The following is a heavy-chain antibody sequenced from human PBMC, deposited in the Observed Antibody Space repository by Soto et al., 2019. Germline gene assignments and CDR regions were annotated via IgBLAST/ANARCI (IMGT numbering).Heavy chain of an antibody. CDR1: GFTFSSYW. V-gene: IGHV3-7*01. CDR2: IKQDGSEK. J-gene: IGHJ4*02. D-gene: IGHD6-13*01. Sequence: GGSLRLSCAASGFTFSSYWMSWVRQAPGKGLEWVANIKQDGSEKYYVDSVKGRFTISRDNAKNSLYLQMNSLRAEDTAVYYCARDPGIAAADNYFDYWGQGTLVTVSS. CDR3: ARDPGIAAADNYFDY.